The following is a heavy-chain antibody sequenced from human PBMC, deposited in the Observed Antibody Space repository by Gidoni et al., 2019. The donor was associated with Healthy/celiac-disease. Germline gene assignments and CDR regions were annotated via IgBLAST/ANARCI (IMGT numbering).Heavy chain of an antibody. J-gene: IGHJ4*02. Sequence: QVQLQQWGAALLKPSETLSLPCAVYGGSFRGYYWSWIRHPPGKGLEWIGEINHSGSTNYNPSLKSRVTISVDTSKNQFSLKLSSVTAADTAVYYCARVLRYYYGSGSSWYFDYWGQGTLVTVSS. CDR3: ARVLRYYYGSGSSWYFDY. V-gene: IGHV4-34*01. CDR1: GGSFRGYY. D-gene: IGHD3-10*01. CDR2: INHSGST.